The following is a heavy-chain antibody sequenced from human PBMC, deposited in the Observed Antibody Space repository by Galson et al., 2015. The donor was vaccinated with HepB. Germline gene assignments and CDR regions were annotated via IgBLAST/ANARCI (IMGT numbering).Heavy chain of an antibody. CDR2: ISRSTTYI. Sequence: SLRLSCAASTFIFSTYSMNWVRQAPGKGLEWVSSISRSTTYIYYADSVKGRFTISRDNAKKSLYLHMNSLRAEDTAVYYCARDSRARDFWSGYDWFDPWGQGTLVTVSS. V-gene: IGHV3-21*01. J-gene: IGHJ5*02. CDR3: ARDSRARDFWSGYDWFDP. D-gene: IGHD3-3*01. CDR1: TFIFSTYS.